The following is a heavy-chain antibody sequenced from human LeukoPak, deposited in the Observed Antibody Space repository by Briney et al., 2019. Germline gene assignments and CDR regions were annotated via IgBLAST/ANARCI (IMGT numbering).Heavy chain of an antibody. CDR2: IYSGGST. D-gene: IGHD6-6*01. CDR1: GFTVSSNY. Sequence: GGSLRLSCAASGFTVSSNYMSWVRQAPGKGLEWVSVIYSGGSTYYADSVKGRFTISRDNSKNTLYLQMNSLRAEDTAVYYCASLPSIAARLGMFYYYYYMDVWGKGTTVTASS. J-gene: IGHJ6*03. CDR3: ASLPSIAARLGMFYYYYYMDV. V-gene: IGHV3-53*01.